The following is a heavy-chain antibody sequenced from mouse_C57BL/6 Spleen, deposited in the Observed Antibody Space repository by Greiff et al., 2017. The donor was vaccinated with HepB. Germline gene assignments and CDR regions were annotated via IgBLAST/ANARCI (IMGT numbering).Heavy chain of an antibody. V-gene: IGHV3-6*01. D-gene: IGHD1-1*01. J-gene: IGHJ2*01. CDR3: ARGDYGSSYDY. CDR2: ISYDGSN. CDR1: GYSITSGYY. Sequence: EVQRVESGPGLVKPSQSLSLTCSVTGYSITSGYYWNWIRQFPGNKLEWMGYISYDGSNNYNPSLKNRISITRDTSKNQFFLKLNSVTTEDTATYYCARGDYGSSYDYWGQGTTLTVSS.